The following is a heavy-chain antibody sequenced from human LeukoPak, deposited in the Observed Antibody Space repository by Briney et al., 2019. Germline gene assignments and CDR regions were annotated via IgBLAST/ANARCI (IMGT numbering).Heavy chain of an antibody. V-gene: IGHV3-23*01. CDR2: ISGSGGST. J-gene: IGHJ3*02. D-gene: IGHD6-13*01. Sequence: GGSLRLSCAASGFTFSSNAMSWVRKAPGKGLEWVSAISGSGGSTYYADSVKGRFTISRDNSKNTLYLQMNSLRAEDTAVYYFALAGQAAAGAFDIWGQGTMVTVSS. CDR1: GFTFSSNA. CDR3: ALAGQAAAGAFDI.